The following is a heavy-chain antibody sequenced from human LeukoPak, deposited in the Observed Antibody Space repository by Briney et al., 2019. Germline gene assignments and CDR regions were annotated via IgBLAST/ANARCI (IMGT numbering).Heavy chain of an antibody. CDR1: GGSISSYF. Sequence: PSETLSLTCTVSGGSISSYFWSWIRQPPGKGLEWIGHIYYTGRINYNPSLKSRVTISVDTSKNNFSLKLSSVTAADTAVYFCARVTWNDGKFDYWGQGALVTVSS. D-gene: IGHD1-1*01. CDR2: IYYTGRI. J-gene: IGHJ4*02. CDR3: ARVTWNDGKFDY. V-gene: IGHV4-59*01.